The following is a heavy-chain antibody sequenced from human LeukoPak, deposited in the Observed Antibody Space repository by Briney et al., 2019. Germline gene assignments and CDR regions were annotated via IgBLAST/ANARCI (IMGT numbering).Heavy chain of an antibody. CDR2: IYYSGST. D-gene: IGHD5-24*01. Sequence: KPSEPLSLTCTVSGGSISSYYWSWIRQPPGKGLEWVGYIYYSGSTNYKPSLKSRVTISVDTSKNQFSLRLSSVTAADTAVYYCARVIGYNNWVDPWGQGTLVTVSS. CDR3: ARVIGYNNWVDP. CDR1: GGSISSYY. J-gene: IGHJ5*02. V-gene: IGHV4-59*01.